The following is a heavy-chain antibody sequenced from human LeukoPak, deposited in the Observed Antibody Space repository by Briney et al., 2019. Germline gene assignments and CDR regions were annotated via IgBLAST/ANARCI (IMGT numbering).Heavy chain of an antibody. CDR3: ARGGVVVAATPFGY. J-gene: IGHJ4*02. V-gene: IGHV4-61*01. D-gene: IGHD2-15*01. Sequence: SETLSLTCTVSGGSVSSGSYYWSWIRQPPGKGLEWIGYIYYSGSTNYNPSLKSRVTISVDTSKNQFSLKLSSVTAADTAVYYCARGGVVVAATPFGYWGQGTLVTVSS. CDR1: GGSVSSGSYY. CDR2: IYYSGST.